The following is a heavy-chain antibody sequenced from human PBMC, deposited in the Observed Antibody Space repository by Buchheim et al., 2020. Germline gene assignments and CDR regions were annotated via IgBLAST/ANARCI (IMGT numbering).Heavy chain of an antibody. V-gene: IGHV3-11*06. CDR1: GFTFSDYY. D-gene: IGHD5-24*01. Sequence: QVQLVESGGGLVKPGGSLRLSCAASGFTFSDYYMSWIRQAPGKGLEWVSYISSSSSYTNYAYSVKGLFTISRDNAKNSLHLQLNSLRAEDTAVYYCARVRTQLYRDGYNDFDYWGQGTL. J-gene: IGHJ4*02. CDR3: ARVRTQLYRDGYNDFDY. CDR2: ISSSSSYT.